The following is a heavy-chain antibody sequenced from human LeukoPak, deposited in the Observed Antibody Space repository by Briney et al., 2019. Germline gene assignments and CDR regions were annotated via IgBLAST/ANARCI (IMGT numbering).Heavy chain of an antibody. CDR1: GFTFSSYW. V-gene: IGHV3-7*01. Sequence: GGSLRLSCAASGFTFSSYWMSWVRQAPGKGLEWVANIKQDGSEKYYVDSVKGRFTISRDNAKNSLYLQMNSLRAEDTGVYYCARDDTVTTRVGFIDWGQGTLVTVSS. CDR2: IKQDGSEK. CDR3: ARDDTVTTRVGFID. J-gene: IGHJ4*02. D-gene: IGHD4-17*01.